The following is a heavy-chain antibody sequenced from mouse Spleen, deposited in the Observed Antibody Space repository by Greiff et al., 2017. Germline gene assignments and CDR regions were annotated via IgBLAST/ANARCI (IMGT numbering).Heavy chain of an antibody. J-gene: IGHJ1*01. CDR2: IWGDGST. CDR1: GFSLTGYG. D-gene: IGHD2-3*01. Sequence: VKLQESGPGLVAPSQSLSITCTVSGFSLTGYGVNWVRQPPGKGLEWLGMIWGDGSTDYNSALKSRLSISKDNSKSQVFLKMNSLQTDDTARYYCARYDGYFYWYFDVWGAGTTVTVSS. CDR3: ARYDGYFYWYFDV. V-gene: IGHV2-6-7*02.